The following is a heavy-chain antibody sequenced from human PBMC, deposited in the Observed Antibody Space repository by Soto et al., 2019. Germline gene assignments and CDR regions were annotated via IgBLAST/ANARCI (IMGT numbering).Heavy chain of an antibody. J-gene: IGHJ4*02. V-gene: IGHV5-10-1*01. CDR2: IDPRDSYA. CDR3: TRQSETYYDSSGYYFDY. D-gene: IGHD3-22*01. Sequence: PGESLKISCMGSGYSFTNSWINWVRQMPGKGLEWMGRIDPRDSYANYSPSFQGHVTISADKSISTAYLQWSSLKASDTAMYYCTRQSETYYDSSGYYFDYWGQGTLVTV. CDR1: GYSFTNSW.